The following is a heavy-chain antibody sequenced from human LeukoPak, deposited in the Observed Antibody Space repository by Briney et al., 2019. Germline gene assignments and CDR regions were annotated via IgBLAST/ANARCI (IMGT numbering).Heavy chain of an antibody. CDR3: AREIIGSSSLPDY. Sequence: PGGCLRLSCAASGFTFSSYEMNWVRQAPGKGLEWVSYISSSGSTIYYADSVKGRFTISRDNAKNSLYLQMNSLRAEDTAVYYCAREIIGSSSLPDYWGQGTLVTVSS. CDR1: GFTFSSYE. D-gene: IGHD6-6*01. CDR2: ISSSGSTI. V-gene: IGHV3-48*03. J-gene: IGHJ4*02.